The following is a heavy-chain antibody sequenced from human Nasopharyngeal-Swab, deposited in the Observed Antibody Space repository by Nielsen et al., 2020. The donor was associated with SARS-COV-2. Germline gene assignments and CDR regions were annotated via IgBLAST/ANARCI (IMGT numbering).Heavy chain of an antibody. Sequence: VRQAPGKGLEWVSYISSSSSTIYYADSVKGRFTISRDNAKNSLYLQMNSLRAEDTAVYYCARLSGSFYMDVWGKGTTVTVSS. V-gene: IGHV3-48*04. J-gene: IGHJ6*03. CDR3: ARLSGSFYMDV. CDR2: ISSSSSTI. D-gene: IGHD3-10*01.